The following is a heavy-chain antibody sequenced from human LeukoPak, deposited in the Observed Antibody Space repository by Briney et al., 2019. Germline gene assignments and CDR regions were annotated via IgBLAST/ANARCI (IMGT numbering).Heavy chain of an antibody. D-gene: IGHD3-22*01. CDR3: ARVDSSGSIPDY. CDR1: GFTFSRYW. J-gene: IGHJ4*02. V-gene: IGHV3-7*01. CDR2: IKEDGREK. Sequence: HPGGSLRHSCAASGFTFSRYWMSWVRQAPGKGLDGVASIKEDGREKYYVDSMMGRSTTSRDNAKNSLYLQMNSLRAEDTGVYYCARVDSSGSIPDYWGQGTLVIVSS.